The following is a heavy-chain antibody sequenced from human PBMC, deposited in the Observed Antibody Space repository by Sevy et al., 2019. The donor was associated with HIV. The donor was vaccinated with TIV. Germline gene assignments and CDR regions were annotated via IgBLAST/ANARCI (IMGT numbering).Heavy chain of an antibody. V-gene: IGHV1-24*01. CDR3: ATTKDYYDSSGYPFGY. CDR1: GYTLTDFS. D-gene: IGHD3-22*01. J-gene: IGHJ4*02. Sequence: ASVKVSCKLSGYTLTDFSMHWVRQAPGKGLEWVATFDPEDGRTIYAQKFQGRVTMTEDTSTDTAYMELNSLRSDDTAVYYCATTKDYYDSSGYPFGYWGQGTQVTVSS. CDR2: FDPEDGRT.